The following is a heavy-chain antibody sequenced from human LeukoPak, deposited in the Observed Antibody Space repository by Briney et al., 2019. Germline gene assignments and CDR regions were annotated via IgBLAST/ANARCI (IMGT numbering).Heavy chain of an antibody. Sequence: GGSLRLSCAASGFSFTTYWMSWVRQAQGKGLEWVANIKQDESEKYYVDSVKGRFTISRDNAKNSVYLQMNSLRVEDTAVYYFARGTVDWPGFDYWGQGSLVTVSS. CDR3: ARGTVDWPGFDY. D-gene: IGHD3-9*01. J-gene: IGHJ4*02. CDR1: GFSFTTYW. CDR2: IKQDESEK. V-gene: IGHV3-7*01.